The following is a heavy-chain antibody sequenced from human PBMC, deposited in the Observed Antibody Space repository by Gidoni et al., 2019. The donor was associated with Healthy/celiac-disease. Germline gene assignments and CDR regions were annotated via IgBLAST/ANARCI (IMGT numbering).Heavy chain of an antibody. J-gene: IGHJ4*02. V-gene: IGHV3-21*01. CDR1: GVPFSSYS. Sequence: EVQLVESGGGLVKPGGSLRLPCASSGVPFSSYSMNWVRHAPGKGLEWVSSISSSSSYIYYADSVKGRFTISRDNAKNSLYLQMNSLRAEDTAVYYCARLDHYCSSTSCYDYWGQGTLVTVSS. D-gene: IGHD2-2*01. CDR2: ISSSSSYI. CDR3: ARLDHYCSSTSCYDY.